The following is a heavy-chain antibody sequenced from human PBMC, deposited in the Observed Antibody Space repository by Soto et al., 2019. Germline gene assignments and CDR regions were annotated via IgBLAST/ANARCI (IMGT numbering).Heavy chain of an antibody. CDR3: ARDLRVRIAAAGTRWFDP. CDR1: GYTFTSYG. CDR2: ISAYNGNT. Sequence: GASVKVSCKASGYTFTSYGISWVRQAPGQGLEWMGWISAYNGNTNYAQKLQGRVTMTTDTSTSTAYMELRSLRSDDTAVYYCARDLRVRIAAAGTRWFDPWGQGTLVTVSS. D-gene: IGHD6-13*01. V-gene: IGHV1-18*01. J-gene: IGHJ5*02.